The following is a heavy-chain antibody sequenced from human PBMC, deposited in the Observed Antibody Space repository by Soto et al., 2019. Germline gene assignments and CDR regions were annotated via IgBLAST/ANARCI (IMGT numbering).Heavy chain of an antibody. D-gene: IGHD2-15*01. Sequence: SETLSLTCSVSGGSISNYYWSWIRQPPGKGLEWIGYIYDSGSTNYNPSLKSRINMSVDTSKKQFSLKLSSVTAADTAVYYCARHRYCSGVSCYPNPFDYWGQGTLVTVSS. CDR2: IYDSGST. V-gene: IGHV4-59*08. CDR1: GGSISNYY. CDR3: ARHRYCSGVSCYPNPFDY. J-gene: IGHJ4*02.